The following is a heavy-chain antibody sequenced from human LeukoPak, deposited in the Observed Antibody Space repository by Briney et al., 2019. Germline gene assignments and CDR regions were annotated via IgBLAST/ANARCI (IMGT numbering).Heavy chain of an antibody. CDR3: AREAPTTVLYYFDY. D-gene: IGHD4-11*01. Sequence: SETLSLTCAVYGGSFGGYYWSWIRQPPGKGLEWIGEIIHGGSTNYNPSPKSRVTISVDTSKNQFSLKLSSVTAADTAVYYCAREAPTTVLYYFDYWGQGTLVTVSS. CDR2: IIHGGST. CDR1: GGSFGGYY. J-gene: IGHJ4*02. V-gene: IGHV4-34*12.